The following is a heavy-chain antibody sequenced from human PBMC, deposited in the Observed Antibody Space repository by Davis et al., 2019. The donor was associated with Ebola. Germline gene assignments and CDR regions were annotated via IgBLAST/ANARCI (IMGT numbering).Heavy chain of an antibody. CDR2: IYNRGTT. CDR3: AALFSGSYLAYVDV. Sequence: MPSETLSLTCTVASGSVNSNVYSLNWIRQSPEKGLEWIGFIYNRGTTNYNPSLNSRVTISKDTSRNQFSLELRSVTAADTAVYYCAALFSGSYLAYVDVWGKGTTVTVS. CDR1: SGSVNSNVYS. D-gene: IGHD1-26*01. J-gene: IGHJ6*03. V-gene: IGHV4-61*08.